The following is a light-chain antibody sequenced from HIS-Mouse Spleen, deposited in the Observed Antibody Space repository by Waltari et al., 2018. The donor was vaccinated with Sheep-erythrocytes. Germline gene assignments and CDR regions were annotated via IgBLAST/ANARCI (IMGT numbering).Light chain of an antibody. Sequence: DIVMTQSPLSLPVTPGEPASISCMSSQSLLHSNGYNYLDWYLQKPGQSPQVLIYLGSNRASGVPDRFSGRGSGTDFKLKISRVEAEDVGVYYCMQALQTPRTFGQGPKVEIK. V-gene: IGKV2-28*01. CDR1: QSLLHSNGYNY. CDR3: MQALQTPRT. CDR2: LGS. J-gene: IGKJ1*01.